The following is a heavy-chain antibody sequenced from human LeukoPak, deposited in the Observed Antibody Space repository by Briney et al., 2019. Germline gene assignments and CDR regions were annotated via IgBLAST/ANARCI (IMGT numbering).Heavy chain of an antibody. CDR3: AKDRCSNGIGCYYYYMDV. D-gene: IGHD2-8*01. Sequence: PGGSLRLSCAASGFTFSSNWLHWVRQAPGKGLVWVSRINSDGSSTIYADSVKGRFTISRDSAKNTLYLQMNSLRAEDTAVYYCAKDRCSNGIGCYYYYMDVWGKGTTVTIS. CDR2: INSDGSST. J-gene: IGHJ6*03. V-gene: IGHV3-74*01. CDR1: GFTFSSNW.